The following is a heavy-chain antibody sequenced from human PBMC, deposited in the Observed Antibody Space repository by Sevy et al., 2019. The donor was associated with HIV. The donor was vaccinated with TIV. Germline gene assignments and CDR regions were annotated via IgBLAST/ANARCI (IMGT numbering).Heavy chain of an antibody. CDR1: GFTFSDYY. Sequence: GGSLRLSCAASGFTFSDYYMSWIRQAPGKGLEWVSYISSSGSTIYYADSVKGRFTISRDNAKNSLYLQRNSLRAADTAVYYCARDQRGLYYDSSGYYGLDYWGQGTLVTVSS. J-gene: IGHJ4*02. CDR3: ARDQRGLYYDSSGYYGLDY. CDR2: ISSSGSTI. D-gene: IGHD3-22*01. V-gene: IGHV3-11*01.